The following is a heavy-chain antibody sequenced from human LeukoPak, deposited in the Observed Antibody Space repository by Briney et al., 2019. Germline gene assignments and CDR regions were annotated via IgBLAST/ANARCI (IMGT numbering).Heavy chain of an antibody. J-gene: IGHJ6*03. CDR2: IIPIFGTA. CDR1: GGTFSSYA. D-gene: IGHD3-22*01. CDR3: ARDSVDYHDSSGYPTHMDV. V-gene: IGHV1-69*05. Sequence: GASVKVSCKASGGTFSSYAISWVRQAPGQGLEWMGGIIPIFGTANYAQKFQGRVTITTDESTSTAYMELSSLRSEDTAVYYCARDSVDYHDSSGYPTHMDVWGKGTTVTVSS.